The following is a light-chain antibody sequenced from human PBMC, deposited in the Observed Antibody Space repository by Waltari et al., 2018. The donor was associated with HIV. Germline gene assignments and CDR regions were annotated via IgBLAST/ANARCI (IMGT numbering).Light chain of an antibody. CDR2: SNA. CDR3: AAWDDSLNGWV. V-gene: IGLV1-44*01. J-gene: IGLJ3*02. CDR1: SSNIRSNT. Sequence: QSVLTQPPSASGTPGQRVTISCSGSSSNIRSNTVSWYPQLPGTAPKLPIYSNAQRPSGVPDRFSGSKSGTSASLAISGLQSEDEADYYCAAWDDSLNGWVFGGGTKLTVL.